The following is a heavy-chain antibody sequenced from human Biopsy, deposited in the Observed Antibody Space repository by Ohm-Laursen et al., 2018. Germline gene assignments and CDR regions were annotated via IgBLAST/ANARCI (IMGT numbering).Heavy chain of an antibody. CDR3: TTGGSGFYYPFDS. V-gene: IGHV1-2*02. CDR1: GYTFTGYY. CDR2: IYPNNGDT. D-gene: IGHD3-22*01. Sequence: ASVKVSCKGVGYTFTGYYIHWVRQAPGQGLEWMGYIYPNNGDTKYAQNFQGRVTMTRDTSVSTAYMDLTGLTSDDTAVYYCTTGGSGFYYPFDSWGQGTLVTVSP. J-gene: IGHJ4*02.